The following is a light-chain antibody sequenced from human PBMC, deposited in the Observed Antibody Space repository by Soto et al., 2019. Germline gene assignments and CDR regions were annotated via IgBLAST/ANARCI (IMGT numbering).Light chain of an antibody. Sequence: QPVLTQPPSASGTPGQRVTISCSGSSSNIGSNYVYWYQQLPGTAPKLLIYRNNQRPSGVPDRFSGSKSGTSASLAISGLRSEDEADYYCAAWDDSLSRRVFGGGTQLTVL. CDR3: AAWDDSLSRRV. V-gene: IGLV1-47*01. CDR2: RNN. CDR1: SSNIGSNY. J-gene: IGLJ7*01.